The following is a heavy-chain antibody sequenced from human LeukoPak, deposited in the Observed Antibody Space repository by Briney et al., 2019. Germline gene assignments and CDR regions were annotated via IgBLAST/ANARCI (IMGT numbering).Heavy chain of an antibody. V-gene: IGHV4-59*01. J-gene: IGHJ4*02. CDR1: GGSISSYY. Sequence: SETLSLTCTVSGGSISSYYWSWIRQPPGKGLEWIGYIYYSGSTNYNPSLKSRVTISVDTSKNDFSLKLSSVTAADTAVYYCARSHSVWTSFDYWGQGTLVTVSS. CDR3: ARSHSVWTSFDY. CDR2: IYYSGST. D-gene: IGHD3/OR15-3a*01.